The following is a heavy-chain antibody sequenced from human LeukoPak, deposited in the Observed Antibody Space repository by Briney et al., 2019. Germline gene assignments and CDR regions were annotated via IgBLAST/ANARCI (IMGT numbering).Heavy chain of an antibody. D-gene: IGHD3-22*01. Sequence: SETLSLTCTVSGGSISSYYWSWIRQPAGEGLEWIGRIYTSGSTNYNPSLKSRVTMSVDTSKNQFSLKLSSVTAADTAVYCCARDKYYYDSSGYYFWYFDYWGQGTLVTVSS. V-gene: IGHV4-4*07. CDR1: GGSISSYY. CDR3: ARDKYYYDSSGYYFWYFDY. J-gene: IGHJ4*02. CDR2: IYTSGST.